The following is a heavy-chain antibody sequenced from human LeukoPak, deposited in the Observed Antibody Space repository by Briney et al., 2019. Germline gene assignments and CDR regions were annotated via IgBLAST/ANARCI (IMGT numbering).Heavy chain of an antibody. D-gene: IGHD2-21*02. CDR2: ISWNSGSI. J-gene: IGHJ4*02. Sequence: PGGSLRLSCAASGFTFSSYAMSWVRQAPGKGLEWVSGISWNSGSIGYADSVKGRFTISRDNAKNSLYLQMNSLRAEDTALYYCAKDIGVVVTANFDYWGQGTLVTVSS. CDR1: GFTFSSYA. CDR3: AKDIGVVVTANFDY. V-gene: IGHV3-9*01.